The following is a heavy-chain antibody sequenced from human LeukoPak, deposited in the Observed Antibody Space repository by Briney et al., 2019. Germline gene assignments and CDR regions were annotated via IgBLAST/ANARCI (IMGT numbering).Heavy chain of an antibody. CDR1: GDSVSSNTAA. Sequence: SQTLSLTCAISGDSVSSNTAAWNWIRQSPSRGLEWLGRTYYRSKWYNDYAVSVESRITINPDTSKNQFSLQLNSVTPEDTAVYYCAGDRFRAYYDFWSGYRYFDYWVQGTLVTVSS. CDR2: TYYRSKWYN. J-gene: IGHJ4*01. D-gene: IGHD3-3*01. V-gene: IGHV6-1*01. CDR3: AGDRFRAYYDFWSGYRYFDY.